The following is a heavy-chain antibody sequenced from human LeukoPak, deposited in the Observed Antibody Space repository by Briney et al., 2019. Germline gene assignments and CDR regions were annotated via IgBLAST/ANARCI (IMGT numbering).Heavy chain of an antibody. CDR2: TYYRSKWST. V-gene: IGHV6-1*01. D-gene: IGHD1-1*01. J-gene: IGHJ4*02. CDR1: GDSVSSNSAA. CDR3: ARSTGPIDY. Sequence: SQTLSLTCAISGDSVSSNSAAWNWIRQSPSRGLEWLGRTYYRSKWSTYYAVSVKSRISINRDTSKNQISLQLNSVTPEDTAVYYCARSTGPIDYWGQGALVTVSS.